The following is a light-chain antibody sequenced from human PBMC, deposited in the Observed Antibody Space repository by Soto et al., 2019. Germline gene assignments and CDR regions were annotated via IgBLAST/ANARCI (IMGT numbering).Light chain of an antibody. CDR2: DVS. CDR1: QSFSTW. Sequence: DIQMTQSPSTLSASVGDRVTITCRASQSFSTWLAWYQQKPGRAPNLLIYDVSSLESGGPSRFSGSGSGTEFNLTISSLQPDDFATYYCQQYYRYPLTFGGGTTVEIK. CDR3: QQYYRYPLT. V-gene: IGKV1-5*01. J-gene: IGKJ4*01.